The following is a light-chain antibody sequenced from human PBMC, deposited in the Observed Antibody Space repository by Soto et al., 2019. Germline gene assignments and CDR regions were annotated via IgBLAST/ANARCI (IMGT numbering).Light chain of an antibody. CDR2: EVS. Sequence: QSVLTQPPSASGSPGQSVTISCTGTSSDVGRYVYVSWYQQHPGKAPKLMIYEVSKRPSGAPDRFSGSKSGNTASLTVSGLQAEDEADYYCSSYAGIDNFYVFGSGTKV. J-gene: IGLJ1*01. V-gene: IGLV2-8*01. CDR1: SSDVGRYVY. CDR3: SSYAGIDNFYV.